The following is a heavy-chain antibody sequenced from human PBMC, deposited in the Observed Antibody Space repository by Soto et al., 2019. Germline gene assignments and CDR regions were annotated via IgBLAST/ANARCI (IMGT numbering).Heavy chain of an antibody. V-gene: IGHV4-4*02. CDR2: ILHTGHT. J-gene: IGHJ4*02. Sequence: QVQLQESGPGLVEPSGTLSLTCGVSGDSFSSSNWWTWVRKPPGKGLEWIGDILHTGHTDYSPSLRSRLTISIDSSKKEFSLTLTSVTATDTAIYYCARSPRRVDGKWYLDYWGQGVLVTVSS. CDR3: ARSPRRVDGKWYLDY. D-gene: IGHD2-15*01. CDR1: GDSFSSSNW.